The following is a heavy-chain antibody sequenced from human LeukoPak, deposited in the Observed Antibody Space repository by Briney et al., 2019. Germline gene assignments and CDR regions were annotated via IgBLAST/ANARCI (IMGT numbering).Heavy chain of an antibody. J-gene: IGHJ4*02. CDR1: GGTFSSYA. CDR2: IIPIFGTA. Sequence: SVKVSCKASGGTFSSYAISWVRQAPGQGLEWMGGIIPIFGTANYAQKFQGRVTITTDESTSTAYKELSSLRSEDTAVYYCARGRYYYDSSGYPSYYFDYWGQGTLVTVSS. D-gene: IGHD3-22*01. CDR3: ARGRYYYDSSGYPSYYFDY. V-gene: IGHV1-69*05.